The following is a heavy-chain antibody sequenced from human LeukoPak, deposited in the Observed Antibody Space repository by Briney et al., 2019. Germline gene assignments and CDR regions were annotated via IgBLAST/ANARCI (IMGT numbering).Heavy chain of an antibody. CDR3: ARDMYYYGSGSYFHAFDI. Sequence: PGGSLRLSCAASGFTVSSNYMSWVRQAPGKGLEWVSVIYSGGSTYYADSVKGRFTISRDNSKNTLYLQMNTLRAEDTAVYYCARDMYYYGSGSYFHAFDIWGQGTMVTVSS. CDR1: GFTVSSNY. V-gene: IGHV3-53*01. D-gene: IGHD3-10*01. J-gene: IGHJ3*02. CDR2: IYSGGST.